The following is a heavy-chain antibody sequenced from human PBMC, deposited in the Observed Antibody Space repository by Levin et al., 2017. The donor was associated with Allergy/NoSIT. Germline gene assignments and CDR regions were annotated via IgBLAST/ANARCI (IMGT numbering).Heavy chain of an antibody. CDR1: GFTFSSYD. D-gene: IGHD6-6*01. J-gene: IGHJ6*02. CDR2: IGTAGDT. Sequence: GESLKISCAASGFTFSSYDMHWVRQATGKGLEWVSAIGTAGDTYYPGSVKGRFTISRENAKNSLYLQMNSLRAGDTAVYYCARGYSSSFGMDVWGQGTTVTVSS. CDR3: ARGYSSSFGMDV. V-gene: IGHV3-13*01.